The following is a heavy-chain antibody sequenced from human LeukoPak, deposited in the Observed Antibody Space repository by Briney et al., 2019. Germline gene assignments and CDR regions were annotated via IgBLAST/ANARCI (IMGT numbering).Heavy chain of an antibody. CDR3: ARTPLYGGSFDY. CDR1: GFTFSSYS. Sequence: GGSLRLSCAASGFTFSSYSMNWVRQAPGKGLEWVSSVSSSSSYIYYADSVKGRFTISRDNAKNSLYLQMNSLRAEDTAVYYCARTPLYGGSFDYWGQGTLVTVSS. CDR2: VSSSSSYI. J-gene: IGHJ4*02. D-gene: IGHD4/OR15-4a*01. V-gene: IGHV3-21*01.